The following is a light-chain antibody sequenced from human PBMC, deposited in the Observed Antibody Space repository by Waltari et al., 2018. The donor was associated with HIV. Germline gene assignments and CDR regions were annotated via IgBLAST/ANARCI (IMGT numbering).Light chain of an antibody. CDR1: SRDIGSFDY. V-gene: IGLV2-14*03. J-gene: IGLJ2*01. CDR2: DVT. CDR3: CSYSDSGTIL. Sequence: SALTQPASVSGSPGQSITISCLGASRDIGSFDYVSWYQQHPDKAPKLILYDVTYRPSGVSGRFSGSRSGSMASLTISGLQPEDEADYFCCSYSDSGTILFGGGTRVTVL.